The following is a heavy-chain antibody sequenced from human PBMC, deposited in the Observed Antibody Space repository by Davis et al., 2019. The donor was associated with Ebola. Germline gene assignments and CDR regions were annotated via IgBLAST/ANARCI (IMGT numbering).Heavy chain of an antibody. J-gene: IGHJ4*02. CDR3: ARAYYYDSSGYYYFSQDY. CDR1: GYTFTGYT. V-gene: IGHV1-3*01. D-gene: IGHD3-22*01. Sequence: ASVKVSCKASGYTFTGYTIHWVRQALGQRLEWMGWINAGNGNTKYSQKFQGRVTITRDTSASTAYMELSSLRSEDTAVYYCARAYYYDSSGYYYFSQDYWGQGTLVTVSS. CDR2: INAGNGNT.